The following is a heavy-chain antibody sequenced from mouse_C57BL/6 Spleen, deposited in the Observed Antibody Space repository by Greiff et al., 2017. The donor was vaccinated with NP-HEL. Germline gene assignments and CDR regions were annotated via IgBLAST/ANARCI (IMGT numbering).Heavy chain of an antibody. CDR2: IDPNSGGT. V-gene: IGHV1-72*01. Sequence: VQLQQPGAELVKPGASVKLSCKASGYTFTSYWMHWVKQRPGRGLEWLGRIDPNSGGTKYNEQLKSKATLTADNPSSTAYMQLSSLASEDSAVYYCARLDWYFDVWGTGTTVTVSS. CDR1: GYTFTSYW. J-gene: IGHJ1*03. CDR3: ARLDWYFDV.